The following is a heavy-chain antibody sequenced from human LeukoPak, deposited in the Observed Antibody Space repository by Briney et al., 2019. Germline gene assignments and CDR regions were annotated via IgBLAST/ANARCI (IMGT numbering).Heavy chain of an antibody. J-gene: IGHJ4*02. CDR2: IWYDGSNK. CDR3: ARGDGSGSYLFDY. Sequence: GGSLRLSCAASGFTFSSYGMHWVRQAPGKGLEWVAVIWYDGSNKYYADSVKGRFTISRDNSKNTLYLQMNSLRAEDTAVYYCARGDGSGSYLFDYWGQGTLVTVSS. CDR1: GFTFSSYG. V-gene: IGHV3-33*01. D-gene: IGHD3-10*01.